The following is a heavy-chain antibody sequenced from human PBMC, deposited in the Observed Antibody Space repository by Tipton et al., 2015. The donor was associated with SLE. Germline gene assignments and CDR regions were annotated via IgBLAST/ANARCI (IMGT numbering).Heavy chain of an antibody. CDR3: ARGLEGGYYFDY. J-gene: IGHJ4*02. Sequence: QVQLVQSGPEVKPSETLSLTCAVYGGSFSGYYWSWIRQPPGKGLEWIGEINHSGSTNYNPSLKSRVTISVDTSKNQFSLKLSSVPAADTAVYYCARGLEGGYYFDYWGQGTLVTVSS. V-gene: IGHV4-34*01. CDR1: GGSFSGYY. CDR2: INHSGST. D-gene: IGHD1-1*01.